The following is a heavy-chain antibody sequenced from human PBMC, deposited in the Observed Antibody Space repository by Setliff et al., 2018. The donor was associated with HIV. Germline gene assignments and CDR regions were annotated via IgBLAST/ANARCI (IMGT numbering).Heavy chain of an antibody. D-gene: IGHD2-21*02. V-gene: IGHV3-7*05. CDR1: GFTFSNNW. CDR2: IKQDGSEK. Sequence: PGGSLRLSCAASGFTFSNNWMAWVRLAPGKGLEWVANIKQDGSEKYYVDSVKGRFTISRDNAKNSLYLQMNSLRAEDTAVYYCARDAPGGGGNSGYYMDVWGKGTTVTVSS. CDR3: ARDAPGGGGNSGYYMDV. J-gene: IGHJ6*03.